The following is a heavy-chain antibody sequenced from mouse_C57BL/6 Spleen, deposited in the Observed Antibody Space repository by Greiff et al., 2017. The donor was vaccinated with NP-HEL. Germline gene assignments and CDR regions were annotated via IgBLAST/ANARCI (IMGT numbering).Heavy chain of an antibody. CDR1: GYTFTSYW. Sequence: QVQLKQPGAELVMPGASVKLSCKASGYTFTSYWMHWVKQRPGQGLEWIGEIDPSDSYTNYNQKFKGKSTLTVDKSSSTAYMQLSSLTSEDSAVYYCARSQIYYYGSSEAWFAYWGQGTLVTVSA. J-gene: IGHJ3*01. D-gene: IGHD1-1*01. CDR2: IDPSDSYT. V-gene: IGHV1-69*01. CDR3: ARSQIYYYGSSEAWFAY.